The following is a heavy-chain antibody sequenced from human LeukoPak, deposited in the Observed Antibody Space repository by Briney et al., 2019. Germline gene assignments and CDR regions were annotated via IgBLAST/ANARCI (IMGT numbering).Heavy chain of an antibody. V-gene: IGHV6-1*01. CDR3: ARKGTVTTPFDY. CDR2: TYYRSKWLS. J-gene: IGHJ4*02. Sequence: SQTLSLTCAISGDNVSSNSAAWNWIRQSPSRGLEWLGRTYYRSKWLSDYAVSVKSRITIDADTSKNQFSLQLNSVTPEDTAVYYCARKGTVTTPFDYWGQGILVTVSS. D-gene: IGHD4-11*01. CDR1: GDNVSSNSAA.